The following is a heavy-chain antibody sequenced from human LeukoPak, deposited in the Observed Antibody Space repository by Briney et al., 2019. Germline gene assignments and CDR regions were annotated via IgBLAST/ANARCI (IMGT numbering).Heavy chain of an antibody. Sequence: PGGSLRLSCTASEFTVSRNYMLWVRQAPGKGLEWVSLIFSNGDTHYADSVKGRFTIYRDISKNTVSLQMNSLRVEDTAMYYCTRDQMNYWGQGTLVTVSS. CDR3: TRDQMNY. CDR2: IFSNGDT. V-gene: IGHV3-53*01. J-gene: IGHJ4*02. CDR1: EFTVSRNY. D-gene: IGHD5-24*01.